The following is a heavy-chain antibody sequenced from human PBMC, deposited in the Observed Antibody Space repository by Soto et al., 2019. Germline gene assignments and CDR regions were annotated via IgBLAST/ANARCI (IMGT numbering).Heavy chain of an antibody. V-gene: IGHV4-34*01. CDR3: ASEFMTPVTRDY. Sequence: SETLSLTCAVHGGSFSGYYWSWIRQPPGKGLEWIGEINHSGSTNYNPSLKSRVTISVDTSKNQFSLKLSSVTAVDTAVYYCASEFMTPVTRDYWGQGTLVTVSS. D-gene: IGHD4-17*01. CDR2: INHSGST. J-gene: IGHJ4*02. CDR1: GGSFSGYY.